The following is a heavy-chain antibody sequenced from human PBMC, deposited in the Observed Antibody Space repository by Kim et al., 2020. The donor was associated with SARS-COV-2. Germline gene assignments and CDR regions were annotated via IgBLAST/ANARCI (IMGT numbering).Heavy chain of an antibody. D-gene: IGHD6-19*01. CDR1: GGSFSGYY. CDR2: INHSGST. Sequence: SETLSLTCAVYGGSFSGYYWSWIRQPPGQGLVWIGEINHSGSTNYNPSLKSRVTISVDTSKNQFPLKLSSVTAADTAAYYCSRATPQWLSRPHDYYIDV. CDR3: SRATPQWLSRPHDYYIDV. J-gene: IGHJ6*03. V-gene: IGHV4-34*01.